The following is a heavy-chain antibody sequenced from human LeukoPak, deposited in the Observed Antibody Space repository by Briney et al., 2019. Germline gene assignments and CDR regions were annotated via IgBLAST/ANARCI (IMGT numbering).Heavy chain of an antibody. Sequence: GGSLRLSCAASGFTFSSYGMHWVRQAPGKGLEWVAVISYDGSNKYYADSVKGRFTISRDNSKNTLYLQMNSLRAEDTAVYYCAKDGSGWSPFDYWGQGTLVTVSS. CDR3: AKDGSGWSPFDY. V-gene: IGHV3-30*18. CDR1: GFTFSSYG. J-gene: IGHJ4*02. D-gene: IGHD6-19*01. CDR2: ISYDGSNK.